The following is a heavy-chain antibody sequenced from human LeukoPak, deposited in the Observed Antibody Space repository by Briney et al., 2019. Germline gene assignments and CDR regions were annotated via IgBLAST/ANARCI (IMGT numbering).Heavy chain of an antibody. CDR3: ARGVFYYGSGKGLSV. V-gene: IGHV4-31*03. J-gene: IGHJ4*02. Sequence: SETLSLTCTVSGGSISSGGYYWSWIRQHPGKGLEWIGYIYYSGSTYYNPSLKSRVTISVDTSKNQFSLKLSSVTAADTAVYYCARGVFYYGSGKGLSVWGQGTLVTVSS. CDR2: IYYSGST. CDR1: GGSISSGGYY. D-gene: IGHD3-10*01.